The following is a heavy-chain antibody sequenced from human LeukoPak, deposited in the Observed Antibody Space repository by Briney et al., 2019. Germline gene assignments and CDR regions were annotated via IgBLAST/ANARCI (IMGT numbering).Heavy chain of an antibody. D-gene: IGHD3-22*01. V-gene: IGHV4-39*07. CDR2: IYTSGST. CDR3: AREGRAGITMIVVDPRDAFDI. Sequence: PSETLSLTCTVSGGSISSSSYYWGWIRQPPGKGLEWIGRIYTSGSTNYNPSLKSRVTMSVDTSKNQFSLKLSSVTAADTAVYYCAREGRAGITMIVVDPRDAFDIWGQGTMVTVSS. J-gene: IGHJ3*02. CDR1: GGSISSSSYY.